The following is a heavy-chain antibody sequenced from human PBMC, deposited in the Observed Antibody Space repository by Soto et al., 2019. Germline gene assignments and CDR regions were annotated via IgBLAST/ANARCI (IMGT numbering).Heavy chain of an antibody. V-gene: IGHV1-18*01. D-gene: IGHD6-19*01. CDR2: ISAYNSNT. CDR1: GYTFNSYG. CDR3: ARVKGSGWLNWFDP. Sequence: ASVKVSCKASGYTFNSYGISWVRQAPGQGLEWMGWISAYNSNTNNTQKLQGKETITTTTSTSIAYMELRSLRSDDTAVYYCARVKGSGWLNWFDPWG. J-gene: IGHJ5*02.